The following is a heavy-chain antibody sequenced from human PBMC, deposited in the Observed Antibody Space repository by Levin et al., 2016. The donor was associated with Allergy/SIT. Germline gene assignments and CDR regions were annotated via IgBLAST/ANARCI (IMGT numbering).Heavy chain of an antibody. V-gene: IGHV3-53*04. CDR3: AKDLRYDILTGLDAFDI. CDR2: LYSGGST. Sequence: WIRQPPGKGLEWVSVLYSGGSTYYADSVKGRFTISRHNSKNTLYLQMNSLRTEDTAVYYCAKDLRYDILTGLDAFDIWGQGTMVTVSS. D-gene: IGHD3-9*01. J-gene: IGHJ3*02.